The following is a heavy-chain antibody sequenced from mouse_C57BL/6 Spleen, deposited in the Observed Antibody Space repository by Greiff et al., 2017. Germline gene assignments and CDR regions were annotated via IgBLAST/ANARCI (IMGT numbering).Heavy chain of an antibody. Sequence: VKLVESGPGLVQPSQSLSITCTVSGFSLTSYGVHWVRQSPGKGLEWLGVIWRGGSTDYNAAFMSRLSITKDNSKSQVFFKMNSLQADDTAIYXCAKRGDSNYFDYWGQGTTLTVSS. CDR2: IWRGGST. D-gene: IGHD2-5*01. J-gene: IGHJ2*01. CDR3: AKRGDSNYFDY. V-gene: IGHV2-5*01. CDR1: GFSLTSYG.